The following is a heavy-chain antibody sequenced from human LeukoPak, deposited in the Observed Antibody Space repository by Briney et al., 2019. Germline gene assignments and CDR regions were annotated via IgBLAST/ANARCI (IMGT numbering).Heavy chain of an antibody. Sequence: ASETPSLTCTLSGGSITSGRYYWTWIRQHPQRGLEWIGYVSYSGSTNYNSSLKSRLTISVDTSKNQFYLRLTSVTAADTAVYYCARDPRGDITGTTFDRWGQGTLVTVSS. CDR3: ARDPRGDITGTTFDR. CDR2: VSYSGST. CDR1: GGSITSGRYY. D-gene: IGHD1-20*01. J-gene: IGHJ5*02. V-gene: IGHV4-31*03.